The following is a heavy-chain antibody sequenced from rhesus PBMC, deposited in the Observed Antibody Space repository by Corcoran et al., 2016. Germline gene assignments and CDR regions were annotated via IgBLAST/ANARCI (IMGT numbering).Heavy chain of an antibody. CDR2: ISGDGRPP. V-gene: IGHV4-173*01. CDR1: GGSISSYY. J-gene: IGHJ5-1*01. Sequence: VQLQESGPGLVKPSETLSLTCAVSGGSISSYYWRWIRQSPGKGLEWIGRISGDGRPPDYSPSLQSRATVSKDTSKNPVFLTLTSMTASDTAVYYSVTSPHSGRDSVRRFDVGAPGVLVTVSP. CDR3: VTSPHSGRDSVRRFDV.